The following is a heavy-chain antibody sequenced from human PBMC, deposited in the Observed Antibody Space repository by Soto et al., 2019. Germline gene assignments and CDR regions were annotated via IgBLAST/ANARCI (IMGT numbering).Heavy chain of an antibody. Sequence: QVQLVESGGGVVQPGRSLRLSCAASGFTFSSYGMHWVRQAPGKGLEWVAVISYDGSNKYYADSVKGRFTISRDNSKNTLYLQMNSLGAEDTAVYYCAKDIRSGLLIDAFDIWGQGTMVTVSS. CDR1: GFTFSSYG. V-gene: IGHV3-30*18. CDR2: ISYDGSNK. D-gene: IGHD1-26*01. CDR3: AKDIRSGLLIDAFDI. J-gene: IGHJ3*02.